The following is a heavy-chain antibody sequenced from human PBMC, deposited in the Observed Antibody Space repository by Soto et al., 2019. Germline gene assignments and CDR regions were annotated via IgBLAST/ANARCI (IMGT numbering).Heavy chain of an antibody. D-gene: IGHD5-12*01. CDR2: IDPSDSYT. CDR3: ARKSSGYGSISYYGMDV. Sequence: GESLNISCKGSGYSFTSYWISWVRQMPGKGLEWMGRIDPSDSYTNYSPSFQGHVTISADKSISTAYLQWSSLKASDTAMYHCARKSSGYGSISYYGMDVWGQGTTVTVSS. V-gene: IGHV5-10-1*01. J-gene: IGHJ6*02. CDR1: GYSFTSYW.